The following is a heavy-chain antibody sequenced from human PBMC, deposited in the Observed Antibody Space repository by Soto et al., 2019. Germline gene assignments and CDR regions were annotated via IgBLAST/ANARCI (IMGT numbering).Heavy chain of an antibody. CDR1: GDSISRGGYS. J-gene: IGHJ6*02. CDR2: IYDSGST. D-gene: IGHD6-6*01. Sequence: LSLTCAVSGDSISRGGYSWTWIRQPPGKALEWIGNIYDSGSTSYNPSLKSRVTMSVDRSKNQFSLKLTSVTAADTAVYFCARGSSSYYDYGMDVWGQGTTVTVSS. V-gene: IGHV4-30-2*01. CDR3: ARGSSSYYDYGMDV.